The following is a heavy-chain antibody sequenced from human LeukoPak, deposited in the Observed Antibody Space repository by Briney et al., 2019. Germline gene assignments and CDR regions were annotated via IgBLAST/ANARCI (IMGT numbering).Heavy chain of an antibody. Sequence: GGSLRLSCAASGFTFSSYWMHWVRQAPGKGLVWVSRINSGGSTTSYADSVKGRFTISRDNAKNTLYLQMNSLRAEDTAVYYCARYSSGVDAFDIWGQGTMVTVSS. CDR2: INSGGSTT. CDR3: ARYSSGVDAFDI. CDR1: GFTFSSYW. V-gene: IGHV3-74*01. D-gene: IGHD6-19*01. J-gene: IGHJ3*02.